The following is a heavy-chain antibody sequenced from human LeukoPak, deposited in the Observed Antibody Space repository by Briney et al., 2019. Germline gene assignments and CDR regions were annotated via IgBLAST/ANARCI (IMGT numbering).Heavy chain of an antibody. D-gene: IGHD3-22*01. CDR2: ISYDGSNK. Sequence: PGRSLRLSCAASGLTFSSYGMHWVRQAPGKGLEWVAVISYDGSNKYYADSVKGRFTISRDNSKNTLYLQMNSLRAEDTAVYYCAKLYEGYYDSSGYPPNGAFDIWGQGTMVTVPS. V-gene: IGHV3-30*18. CDR3: AKLYEGYYDSSGYPPNGAFDI. J-gene: IGHJ3*02. CDR1: GLTFSSYG.